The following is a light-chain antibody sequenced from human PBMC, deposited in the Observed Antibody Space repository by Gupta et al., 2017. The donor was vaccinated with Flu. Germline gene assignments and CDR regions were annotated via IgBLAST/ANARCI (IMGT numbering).Light chain of an antibody. CDR1: SDSGGYNY. J-gene: IGLJ3*02. V-gene: IGLV2-14*01. CDR2: EVT. Sequence: SDSGGYNYVSWYQQKSGEAPKLLLYEVTKRPSGVSDRFSGSKSDNTASPTISGLQAEDEATYHCSSYTFSATRWVFGGGTTVTVL. CDR3: SSYTFSATRWV.